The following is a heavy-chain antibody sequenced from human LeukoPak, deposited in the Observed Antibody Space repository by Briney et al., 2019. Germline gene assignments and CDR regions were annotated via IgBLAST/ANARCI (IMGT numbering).Heavy chain of an antibody. CDR2: INQDGGGR. D-gene: IGHD2-2*01. J-gene: IGHJ6*04. CDR3: ATRYCSIAACRASSYKCMDD. Sequence: GGSLRLSCAASGFTFSDNWMTWVRQAPGKGLEWVANINQDGGGRYYVDSVQGRFIISRDNAQNPVHLQMNSLRAEDTAVYYCATRYCSIAACRASSYKCMDDWGKGTTVIVSS. CDR1: GFTFSDNW. V-gene: IGHV3-7*01.